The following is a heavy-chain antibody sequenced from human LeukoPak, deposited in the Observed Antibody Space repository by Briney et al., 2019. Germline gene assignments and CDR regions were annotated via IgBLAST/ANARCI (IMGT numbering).Heavy chain of an antibody. D-gene: IGHD3-9*01. J-gene: IGHJ3*02. CDR3: ARGGIVLTGYYLGAFDI. Sequence: ASVKVSCKASGYTFTSYDINWVRQPTGQGLEWMGWMNPNSGNTGYAQKFQGRVTMTRNTSISTAYMELSSLRSEDTAVYYCARGGIVLTGYYLGAFDIWGQGTMVTVSS. CDR1: GYTFTSYD. CDR2: MNPNSGNT. V-gene: IGHV1-8*01.